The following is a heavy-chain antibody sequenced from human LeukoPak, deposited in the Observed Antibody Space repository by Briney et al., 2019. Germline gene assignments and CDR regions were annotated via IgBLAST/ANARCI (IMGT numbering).Heavy chain of an antibody. Sequence: VSVKVSCKASGYTFTSYGISWVRQAPGQGLEWMGWISAYNGNTNYAQKLQGRVTMTTDTSTSTAYMELRSLRSDDTAVYYCARSLGPYYYYGMDVWGKGTTVTVSS. CDR1: GYTFTSYG. CDR3: ARSLGPYYYYGMDV. CDR2: ISAYNGNT. V-gene: IGHV1-18*04. J-gene: IGHJ6*04.